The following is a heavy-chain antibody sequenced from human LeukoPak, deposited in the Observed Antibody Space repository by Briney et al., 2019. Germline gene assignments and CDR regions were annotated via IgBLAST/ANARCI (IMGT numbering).Heavy chain of an antibody. J-gene: IGHJ3*02. D-gene: IGHD3-22*01. Sequence: GASVKVSFKASGYTFTSYYMHWVRQAPGQGLEWMGIINPSGGSTSYAQKFQGRVTMTRDTSTSTVYMKLNSLRNEDTAVYYCARGYDSSGYSYRAPFDIWGQRTMVTVSS. CDR1: GYTFTSYY. CDR3: ARGYDSSGYSYRAPFDI. V-gene: IGHV1-46*01. CDR2: INPSGGST.